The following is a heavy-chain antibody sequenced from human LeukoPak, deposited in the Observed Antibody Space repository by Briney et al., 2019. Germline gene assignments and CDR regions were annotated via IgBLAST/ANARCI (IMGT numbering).Heavy chain of an antibody. CDR2: ISGGGDAT. D-gene: IGHD3-22*01. Sequence: PGGSLRLSCAASDFSFITYAMSWVRQAPGKGLEWVSTISGGGDATYYADSVKGRFTISRDNSKNTLYLQMNSLRAEDTAVYYCARAVADYYDSSAPTYYFDYWGQGTLVTVSS. CDR1: DFSFITYA. CDR3: ARAVADYYDSSAPTYYFDY. V-gene: IGHV3-23*01. J-gene: IGHJ4*02.